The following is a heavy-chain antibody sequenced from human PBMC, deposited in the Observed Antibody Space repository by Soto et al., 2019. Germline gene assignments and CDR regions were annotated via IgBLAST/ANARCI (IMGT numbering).Heavy chain of an antibody. D-gene: IGHD3-9*01. Sequence: ASVKVSCKASGYTFINYYMHWVRQAPGQGLEWMGIINPSGGSPTFAQKFQGRLSMTRDTSTSTVYMELSGLTSEDTAVYYCARDVPNFVRLRGLPRPEPCGQGTPPTVSS. CDR2: INPSGGSP. V-gene: IGHV1-46*01. CDR1: GYTFINYY. CDR3: ARDVPNFVRLRGLPRPEP. J-gene: IGHJ5*02.